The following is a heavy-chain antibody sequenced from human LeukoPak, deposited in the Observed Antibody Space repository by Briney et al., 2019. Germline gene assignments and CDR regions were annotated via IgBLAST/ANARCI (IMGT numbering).Heavy chain of an antibody. D-gene: IGHD6-13*01. J-gene: IGHJ4*02. CDR1: GGTFSSYA. CDR3: ARDGGWGYSSTIDY. V-gene: IGHV1-69*13. Sequence: SVKVSCKASGGTFSSYAISWVRQAPGQGLEWMGGIIPIFGTANYAQKFQGRVTITADESTSTAYMELSSLRSEDTAVYYCARDGGWGYSSTIDYWGQGTLVTVSS. CDR2: IIPIFGTA.